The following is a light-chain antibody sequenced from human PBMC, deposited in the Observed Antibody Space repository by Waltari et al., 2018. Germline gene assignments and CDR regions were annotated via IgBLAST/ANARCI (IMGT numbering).Light chain of an antibody. V-gene: IGKV3-11*01. CDR2: DAS. CDR3: QQRTNLDT. Sequence: DIVLTQSQAILSLSPGERATLSCRPSQTVYSYLVLYHQKPGQAPSPLIFDASNSATGIPSMFSGSVSATDFTLTISSPEPEDYAVYTCQQRTNLDTLGQGTKLDIK. CDR1: QTVYSY. J-gene: IGKJ2*01.